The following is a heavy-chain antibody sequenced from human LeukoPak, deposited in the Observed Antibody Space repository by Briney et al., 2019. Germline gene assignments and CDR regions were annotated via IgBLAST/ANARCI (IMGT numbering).Heavy chain of an antibody. CDR3: AKVKSPDYDILTGYDF. V-gene: IGHV3-23*01. J-gene: IGHJ4*02. CDR1: GFTFDYYA. Sequence: GGSLRLSCAASGFTFDYYAMNWVRQAPGRGMEWVSTISGGGKSSYYGDSVKGRFTISRDNSKNTLHLQMNSLRVEDTAVYFCAKVKSPDYDILTGYDFWGQGTQVTVSS. CDR2: ISGGGKSS. D-gene: IGHD3-9*01.